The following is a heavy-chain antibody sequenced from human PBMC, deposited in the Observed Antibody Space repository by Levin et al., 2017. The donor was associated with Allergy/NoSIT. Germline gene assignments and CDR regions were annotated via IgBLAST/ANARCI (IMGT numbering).Heavy chain of an antibody. Sequence: SETLSLTCTVSGGSISSGGYYWSWIRQHPGKGLEWIGYIYYSGSTYYNPSLKSRVTISVDTSKNQFSLKLSSVTAADTAVYYCARLGLWFREFNAFDIWGQGTMVTVSS. V-gene: IGHV4-31*03. J-gene: IGHJ3*02. CDR2: IYYSGST. CDR1: GGSISSGGYY. D-gene: IGHD3-10*01. CDR3: ARLGLWFREFNAFDI.